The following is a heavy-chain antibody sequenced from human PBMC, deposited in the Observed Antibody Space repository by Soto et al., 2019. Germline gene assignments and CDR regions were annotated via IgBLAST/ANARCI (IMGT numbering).Heavy chain of an antibody. D-gene: IGHD2-15*01. Sequence: GGSLRLSCAASGFTFSSYAMSWVRQAPGKGLEWVSAISGSGGSTYYADSVKGRFTISRDNSKNTLYLQMNSLRAEDTAVYYCAKDLGYCSGGSCLPYYYGMDVWGQGTTVTV. CDR1: GFTFSSYA. J-gene: IGHJ6*02. CDR3: AKDLGYCSGGSCLPYYYGMDV. V-gene: IGHV3-23*01. CDR2: ISGSGGST.